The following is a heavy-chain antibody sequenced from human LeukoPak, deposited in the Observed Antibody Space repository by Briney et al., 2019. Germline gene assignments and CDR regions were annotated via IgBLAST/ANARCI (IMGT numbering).Heavy chain of an antibody. J-gene: IGHJ6*03. V-gene: IGHV1-69*05. Sequence: ASVKVSCKASGGTFSSYAISWVRQAPGQGLEWMGGIIPIFGTANYAQKFQGRVTITTDESTSTAYMELSSLRSEDTAVHYCALGVVPAAIDYYYYYMDVWGKGTTVTVSS. CDR1: GGTFSSYA. CDR2: IIPIFGTA. CDR3: ALGVVPAAIDYYYYYMDV. D-gene: IGHD2-2*02.